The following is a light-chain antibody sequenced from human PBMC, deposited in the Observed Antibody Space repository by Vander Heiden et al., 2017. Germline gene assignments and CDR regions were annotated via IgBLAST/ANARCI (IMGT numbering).Light chain of an antibody. V-gene: IGKV1-9*01. Sequence: IHMTQSPSFLSASVGDRVTLTCRASQGISSYLAWYQQKPGKAPKLLIYAASTLQSGVPSRFSGSGSGTEFTLTISSLQPEDFATYYCQQLNSYPLTFGGGTKVEIK. J-gene: IGKJ4*01. CDR2: AAS. CDR3: QQLNSYPLT. CDR1: QGISSY.